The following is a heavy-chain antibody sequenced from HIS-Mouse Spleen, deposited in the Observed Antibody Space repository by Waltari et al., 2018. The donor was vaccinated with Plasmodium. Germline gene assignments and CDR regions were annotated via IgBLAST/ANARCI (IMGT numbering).Heavy chain of an antibody. V-gene: IGHV4-39*07. D-gene: IGHD1-7*01. CDR2: IYYSGST. CDR1: CGSISSSSYY. Sequence: QLQLQESSPGLVKPSETLSLTCTVSCGSISSSSYYCGWIRQPPGKGLEWIGSIYYSGSTYYNPSLKSRVTISVDTSKNQFSLKLSSVTAADTAVYYCARDRITGTSYFDYWGQGTLVTVSS. J-gene: IGHJ4*02. CDR3: ARDRITGTSYFDY.